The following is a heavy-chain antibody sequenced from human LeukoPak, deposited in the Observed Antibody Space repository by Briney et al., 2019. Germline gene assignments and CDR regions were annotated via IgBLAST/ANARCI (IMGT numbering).Heavy chain of an antibody. Sequence: GGSLRLSCAASGFTFSSYWMHWVRQAPGKGLVWVSRINSDGSSTSYADSVKGRFTISRDNAKNTLYLQMNSLGAEDTAVYYCARDGRQYGMDVWGQGTTVTVSS. CDR1: GFTFSSYW. CDR3: ARDGRQYGMDV. J-gene: IGHJ6*02. CDR2: INSDGSST. V-gene: IGHV3-74*01.